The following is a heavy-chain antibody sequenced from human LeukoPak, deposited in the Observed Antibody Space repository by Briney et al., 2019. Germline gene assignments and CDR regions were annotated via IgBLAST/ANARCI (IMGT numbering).Heavy chain of an antibody. J-gene: IGHJ6*01. D-gene: IGHD6-13*01. CDR1: GFTFSDYY. V-gene: IGHV3-11*01. CDR2: ISSSGSTI. CDR3: ARDLAGLGSSRWKPSPYYYYGMDV. Sequence: GGSLRLSCAASGFTFSDYYMSWIRQAPGKGLEWVSYISSSGSTIYYADSVKGRFTISRDNAKNSLYLQRNSLRAEDPAVYYCARDLAGLGSSRWKPSPYYYYGMDVWGQGTMVTVSS.